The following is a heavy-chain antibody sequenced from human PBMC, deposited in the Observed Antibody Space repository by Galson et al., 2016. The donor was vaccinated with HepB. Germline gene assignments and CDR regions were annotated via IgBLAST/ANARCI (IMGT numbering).Heavy chain of an antibody. V-gene: IGHV2-5*01. J-gene: IGHJ4*02. CDR2: IYWNDDK. Sequence: PALVKPTQTLTLTCTFSGFSLSSSGVGVGWIRQSPGKALEWLALIYWNDDKRYSPSLKSRLTITKDTSKNQVVLTLTNMDPVDTATYYCAHRRTSADYGSGKDHYFDYWGQGTLVTVAP. D-gene: IGHD3-10*01. CDR3: AHRRTSADYGSGKDHYFDY. CDR1: GFSLSSSGVG.